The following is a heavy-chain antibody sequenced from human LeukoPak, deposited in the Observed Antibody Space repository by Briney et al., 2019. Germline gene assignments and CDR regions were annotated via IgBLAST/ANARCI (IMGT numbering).Heavy chain of an antibody. CDR1: GGSISSYY. J-gene: IGHJ3*02. Sequence: SETLSLTCTVSGGSISSYYWSWIRQPPGKGLEWIGYIYYSGSTNYNPSLKSRVTISVDTSKNQFSLKLSSVTAADTAVYYCARDKGGYNPLGAFDIWGQGTMVTVSS. CDR3: ARDKGGYNPLGAFDI. D-gene: IGHD5-24*01. CDR2: IYYSGST. V-gene: IGHV4-59*01.